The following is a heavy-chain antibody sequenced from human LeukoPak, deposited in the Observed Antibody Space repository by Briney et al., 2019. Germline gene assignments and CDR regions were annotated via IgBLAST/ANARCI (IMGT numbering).Heavy chain of an antibody. CDR2: IKSKTDGGTT. J-gene: IGHJ1*01. D-gene: IGHD3-22*01. Sequence: GGSLRLSCAASGFTFSNAWMSWVRQAPGKGLEWVGRIKSKTDGGTTDYAALVKGRFTISRDDSKNTLYLQMNSLKTEDTAVYYCTTVRNYYDSSGYSYFQHWGQGTLVTVSS. V-gene: IGHV3-15*01. CDR3: TTVRNYYDSSGYSYFQH. CDR1: GFTFSNAW.